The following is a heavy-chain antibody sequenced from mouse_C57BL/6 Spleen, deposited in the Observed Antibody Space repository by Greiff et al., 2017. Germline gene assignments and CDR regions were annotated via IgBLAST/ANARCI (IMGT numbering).Heavy chain of an antibody. J-gene: IGHJ2*01. CDR2: IDPNSGGT. V-gene: IGHV1-72*01. Sequence: VQLQQPGAELVKPGASVKLSCKASGYTFTSYWMHWVKQRPGRGLEWNGRIDPNSGGTKYNEKFKSKATLTVDKPSSPAYMQLSSLTSEDSAVYYCARWGNYGVLDYWGQGTTLTVSS. CDR1: GYTFTSYW. CDR3: ARWGNYGVLDY. D-gene: IGHD2-1*01.